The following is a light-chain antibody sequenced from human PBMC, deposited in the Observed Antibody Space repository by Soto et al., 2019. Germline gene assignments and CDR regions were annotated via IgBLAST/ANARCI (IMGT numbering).Light chain of an antibody. CDR2: EVS. V-gene: IGLV2-14*01. CDR3: SSYTSSSTPYV. J-gene: IGLJ1*01. CDR1: SSDVGGYNY. Sequence: QSALTQPASVXXXXXXSXTISCTGTSSDVGGYNYVSWYQQHPGKAPKLMIYEVSNRPSGVSNRFSGSKSGNTASLTISGLQAEDEADYYCSSYTSSSTPYVFGTGTKLTVL.